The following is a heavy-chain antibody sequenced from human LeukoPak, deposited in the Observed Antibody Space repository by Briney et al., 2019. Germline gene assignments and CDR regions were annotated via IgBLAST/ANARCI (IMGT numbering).Heavy chain of an antibody. CDR1: GFTYGDYA. CDR2: IRGKSAGGTR. V-gene: IGHV3-49*04. CDR3: SRGLVRGVMNY. D-gene: IGHD3-10*02. Sequence: GGSLRLSCTTSGFTYGDYAMNWVRQAPGEGREEVGFIRGKSAGGTRDYAASVKGRFTISGDDSKSIGYLQMNSLRTEDTAVYYCSRGLVRGVMNYWGQGTLVTVSS. J-gene: IGHJ4*02.